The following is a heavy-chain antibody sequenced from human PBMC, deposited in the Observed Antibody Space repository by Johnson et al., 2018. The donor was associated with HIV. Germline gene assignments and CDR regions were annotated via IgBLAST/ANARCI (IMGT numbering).Heavy chain of an antibody. V-gene: IGHV3-30-3*01. CDR3: ASAIPGRSSLDGFDF. D-gene: IGHD2-2*01. Sequence: QVQLVESGGGVVQPGRSLRLSCAASGFTFSSYAMHWVRQPPGKGLEWVAVISYGGNKQYYVDSVEGRFTISRDNSKDTLYLQMNNLTTEDTAAYYCASAIPGRSSLDGFDFWGQGTMVTVSS. J-gene: IGHJ3*01. CDR1: GFTFSSYA. CDR2: ISYGGNKQ.